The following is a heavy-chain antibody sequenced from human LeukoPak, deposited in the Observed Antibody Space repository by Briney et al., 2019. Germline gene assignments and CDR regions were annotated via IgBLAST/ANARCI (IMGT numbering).Heavy chain of an antibody. CDR3: ARGGLRYCSSTSCRNWFDP. CDR2: ISYDGSNK. CDR1: GFTFSSYA. V-gene: IGHV3-30*01. Sequence: PGGSLRLSCAASGFTFSSYAMHWVRQAPGKGLEWVAVISYDGSNKYYADSVKGRFTIPRDNSKNTLYLQMNSLRAEDTAVYYCARGGLRYCSSTSCRNWFDPWGQGTLVTVSS. J-gene: IGHJ5*02. D-gene: IGHD2-2*01.